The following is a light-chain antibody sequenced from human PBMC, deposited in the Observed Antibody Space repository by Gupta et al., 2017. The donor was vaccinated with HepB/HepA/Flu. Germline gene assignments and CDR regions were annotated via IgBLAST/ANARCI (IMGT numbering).Light chain of an antibody. J-gene: IGKJ1*01. CDR1: QSVSSSY. V-gene: IGKV3-20*01. CDR2: GAS. Sequence: IVLTQSPGTLSLSPGERATLSCRASQSVSSSYLAWYQQKPGQAPRLLIYGASSRATGIPDRFSGRGSGTDFTLTISRLEPEDFAVYYCQQDSSSWTFGQGTKVEIK. CDR3: QQDSSSWT.